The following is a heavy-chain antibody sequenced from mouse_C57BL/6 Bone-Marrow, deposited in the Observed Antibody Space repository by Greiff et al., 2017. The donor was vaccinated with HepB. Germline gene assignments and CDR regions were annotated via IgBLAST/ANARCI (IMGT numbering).Heavy chain of an antibody. CDR1: GFNIKDYY. J-gene: IGHJ1*03. CDR2: IDPEDGET. V-gene: IGHV14-2*01. Sequence: EVQLQQSGAELVKPGASVKLSCTASGFNIKDYYMHWVKQRTEQGLEWIGRIDPEDGETKYAPKFKGKATITADTSSNTAYLQRSSLTSEDTAVYYCARWYYYGSSPCWYFDVWGTGTTVTVSS. CDR3: ARWYYYGSSPCWYFDV. D-gene: IGHD1-1*01.